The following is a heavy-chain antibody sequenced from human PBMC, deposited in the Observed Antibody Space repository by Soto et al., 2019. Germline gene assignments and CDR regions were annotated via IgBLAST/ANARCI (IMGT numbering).Heavy chain of an antibody. CDR2: FSGSGTIT. V-gene: IGHV3-23*01. CDR3: AKDKESGPTRYYHYYGMDV. CDR1: GFTFSSYG. Sequence: GGSLRLSCAASGFTFSSYGLSWVRQAPGKGLEWVSGFSGSGTITYYAASVKGRFTISRDNSKNTLYLQMNSLRAEDTAIYYCAKDKESGPTRYYHYYGMDVWGQGTTVTVSS. J-gene: IGHJ6*02.